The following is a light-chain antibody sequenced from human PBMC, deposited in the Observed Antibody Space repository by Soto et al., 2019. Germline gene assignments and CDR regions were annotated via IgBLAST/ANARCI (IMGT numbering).Light chain of an antibody. CDR2: AAS. CDR3: QQYNSYPYT. V-gene: IGKV1-39*01. Sequence: DIQMTQSPSSLSASVGDTVVISCRASENVRAYVNWYQQKPGKAPQLLIFAASNLKSGVPSRSRGAGGGTDFSLTISGLQPEDFATYYCQQYNSYPYTFGQGTKVDIK. CDR1: ENVRAY. J-gene: IGKJ2*01.